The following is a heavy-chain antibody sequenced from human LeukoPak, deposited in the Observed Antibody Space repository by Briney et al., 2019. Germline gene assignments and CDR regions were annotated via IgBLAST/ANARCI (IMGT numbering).Heavy chain of an antibody. CDR2: ILGSGGST. D-gene: IGHD4-23*01. J-gene: IGHJ6*02. CDR3: AKVDYGGNEYYGMDV. Sequence: QPGASLRLSCAASGFTFSNYAMSWVRQAPGKGLEWVSAILGSGGSTYYADSVKGRFTISRDNSKNTLYLQMNSLRAEDTAVYYCAKVDYGGNEYYGMDVWGQGTTVTVSS. V-gene: IGHV3-23*01. CDR1: GFTFSNYA.